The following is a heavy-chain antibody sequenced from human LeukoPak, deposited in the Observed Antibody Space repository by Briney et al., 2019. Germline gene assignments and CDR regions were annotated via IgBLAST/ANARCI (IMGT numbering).Heavy chain of an antibody. Sequence: PGGSLRLSCAASGFTFSSYAMSWVRQPPGKGLEWIGEINHSGSTNYNPSLKSRVTISVDTSKNQFSLKLSSVTAADTAVYYCARGRGRGYCSSTSCYPFDYWGQGTLVTVSS. CDR3: ARGRGRGYCSSTSCYPFDY. CDR2: INHSGST. J-gene: IGHJ4*02. CDR1: GFTFSSYA. V-gene: IGHV4-34*01. D-gene: IGHD2-2*01.